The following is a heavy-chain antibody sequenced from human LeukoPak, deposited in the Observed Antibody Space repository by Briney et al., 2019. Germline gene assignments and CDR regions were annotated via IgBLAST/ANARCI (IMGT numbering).Heavy chain of an antibody. J-gene: IGHJ4*02. V-gene: IGHV4-59*08. D-gene: IGHD6-13*01. CDR1: GGSISSYY. CDR2: IYYSGST. CDR3: ASTPVGSSWYGDY. Sequence: PSETLSLTCTVSGGSISSYYWSWIRQPPGKGLEWIGYIYYSGSTNYNPSLKSRVTISVDTSKNQFSLKLSSVTAADTAVYYCASTPVGSSWYGDYWGQGTLVTVSS.